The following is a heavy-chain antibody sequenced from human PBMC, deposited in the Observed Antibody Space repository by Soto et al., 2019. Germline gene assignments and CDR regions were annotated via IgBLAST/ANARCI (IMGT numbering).Heavy chain of an antibody. CDR1: GGTFSSYA. Sequence: QVQLVQSGAEVKKPGSSVKVSCKASGGTFSSYAISWVRQAPGQGLEWMGGIIPIFGTADYAQKFQGRVTITADEPTSTGNRELSSLRSEDTAVYYCASHYDSSGYYYRGLDYLGQGTLVTVSS. J-gene: IGHJ4*02. CDR3: ASHYDSSGYYYRGLDY. D-gene: IGHD3-22*01. CDR2: IIPIFGTA. V-gene: IGHV1-69*12.